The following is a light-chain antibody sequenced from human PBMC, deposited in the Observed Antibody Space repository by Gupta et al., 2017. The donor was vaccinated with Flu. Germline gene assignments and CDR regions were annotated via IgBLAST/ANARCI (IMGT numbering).Light chain of an antibody. CDR1: NSAVGGYNY. V-gene: IGLV2-14*01. CDR2: EVSNEVT. Sequence: QSALTQPASVSGSPGQSIAISCTGTNSAVGGYNYVSWYQQHPGRAPKLIIYEVSNEVTNGPLGLSNRFSGSKSGNTASLTISGLQAEDEADYYCSSYTSSGTLVFGGGTKLTVL. J-gene: IGLJ3*02. CDR3: SSYTSSGTLV.